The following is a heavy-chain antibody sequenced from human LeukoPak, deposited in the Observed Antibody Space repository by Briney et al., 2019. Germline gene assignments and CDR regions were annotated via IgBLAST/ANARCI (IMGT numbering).Heavy chain of an antibody. CDR2: INHSGST. V-gene: IGHV4-34*01. Sequence: PSETLSLTCAVYGGSFSGYYWSWIRQPPGKGLEWIGEINHSGSTNYNPSLKSRVTISVDTSKSQFSLKLSSVTAADTAVYYCARGRVRPDYWGQGTLVTVSS. CDR1: GGSFSGYY. CDR3: ARGRVRPDY. D-gene: IGHD4/OR15-4a*01. J-gene: IGHJ4*02.